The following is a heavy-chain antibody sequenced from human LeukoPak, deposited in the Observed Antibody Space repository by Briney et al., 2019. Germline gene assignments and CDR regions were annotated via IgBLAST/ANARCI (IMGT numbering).Heavy chain of an antibody. Sequence: PGGSLRLSCVASGLNFDDSAMHWVRQAPGKGLEWVSLISADGGSTFSADSVKGRFTVSRENAKNSLYLQMNSLRAGDTALYYCTRGSRRVQLPRSYDFDVWGQGTVVTVSS. CDR1: GLNFDDSA. V-gene: IGHV3-43*02. CDR2: ISADGGST. J-gene: IGHJ3*01. D-gene: IGHD1-1*01. CDR3: TRGSRRVQLPRSYDFDV.